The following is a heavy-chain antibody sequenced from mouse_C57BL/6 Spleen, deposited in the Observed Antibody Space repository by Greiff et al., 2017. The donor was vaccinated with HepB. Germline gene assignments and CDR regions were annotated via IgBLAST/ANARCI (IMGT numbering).Heavy chain of an antibody. CDR1: GYTFTDYN. CDR2: INPNNGGT. CDR3: ARNLGDRAMDY. J-gene: IGHJ4*01. V-gene: IGHV1-22*01. D-gene: IGHD2-13*01. Sequence: EVQGVESGPELVKPGASVKMSCKASGYTFTDYNMHWVKQSHGKSLEWIGYINPNNGGTSYNQKFKGKATLTVNKSSSTAYMELRSLTSEDSAVYYCARNLGDRAMDYWGQGTSVTVSS.